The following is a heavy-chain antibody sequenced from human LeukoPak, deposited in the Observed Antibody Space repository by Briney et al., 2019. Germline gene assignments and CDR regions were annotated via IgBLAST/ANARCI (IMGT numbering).Heavy chain of an antibody. CDR2: INPSGGST. CDR1: GYTFATYY. CDR3: ARALDILVVPGADNWLDP. D-gene: IGHD2-2*01. J-gene: IGHJ5*02. V-gene: IGHV1-46*01. Sequence: ASVKVSCKASGYTFATYYMHWVRQAPGQGLEWMGIINPSGGSTNYAQKFQGRVTINADESTDTANMELSSLRSEDTAVYYCARALDILVVPGADNWLDPWGQGTLVTVSS.